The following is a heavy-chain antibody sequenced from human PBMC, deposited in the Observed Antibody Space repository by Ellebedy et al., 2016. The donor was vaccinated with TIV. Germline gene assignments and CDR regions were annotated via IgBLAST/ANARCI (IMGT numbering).Heavy chain of an antibody. CDR1: GGSIGPFY. CDR2: ISSTGNT. V-gene: IGHV4-59*01. Sequence: MPGGSLRLSCTVSGGSIGPFYWSWIPQPPGKGLEWIGFISSTGNTNYNPPLKTRVSISVDTSNSQFSLKLRSLTASDTAVYYCARGSMKWSDGDYNFDFWGQGTLVTVSS. CDR3: ARGSMKWSDGDYNFDF. D-gene: IGHD4-17*01. J-gene: IGHJ4*02.